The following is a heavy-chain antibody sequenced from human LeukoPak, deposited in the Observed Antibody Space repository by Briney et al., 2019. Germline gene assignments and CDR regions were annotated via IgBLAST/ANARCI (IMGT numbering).Heavy chain of an antibody. CDR3: ARSGVVPAAYWFDY. V-gene: IGHV4-34*01. CDR2: INHSGST. J-gene: IGHJ4*02. Sequence: PSETLSLTCAVYGGSFSGYYWSWIRQPPGKGLEWIGEINHSGSTNYNPSLKSRVTISVDTSKNQFSLKLSSVTAADTAVYYCARSGVVPAAYWFDYWGQGTLVTVSS. CDR1: GGSFSGYY. D-gene: IGHD2-2*01.